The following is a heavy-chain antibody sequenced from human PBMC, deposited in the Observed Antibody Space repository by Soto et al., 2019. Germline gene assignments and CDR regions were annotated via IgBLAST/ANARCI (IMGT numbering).Heavy chain of an antibody. CDR3: AKSPLYVSGTYFDY. Sequence: QVQLVESGGGVVQPGRSLRLSCAASGFTFSSYGMHWVRQAPGKGLEWVAVIWYDGSNKYYADSVKGRFTISRDNSKNTLYLQMDSLRAEDTAVYYCAKSPLYVSGTYFDYWGRGTLVTVSS. CDR2: IWYDGSNK. V-gene: IGHV3-33*06. J-gene: IGHJ4*02. D-gene: IGHD3-10*01. CDR1: GFTFSSYG.